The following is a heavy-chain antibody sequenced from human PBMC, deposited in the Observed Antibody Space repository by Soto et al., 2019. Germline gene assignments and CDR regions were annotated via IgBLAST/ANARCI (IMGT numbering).Heavy chain of an antibody. J-gene: IGHJ4*02. CDR1: GFTFSSYA. CDR2: ISDDGRNK. D-gene: IGHD2-15*01. CDR3: ARVPSSSGRAHFDY. V-gene: IGHV3-30*04. Sequence: QVQLVGSGGGVVQPGRSLSLSCAASGFTFSSYAMHWVRQAPGKGLEWVAVISDDGRNKYYEDSVKGRFTISRDNSKNTLYLQMNSLRAEDTAVYYCARVPSSSGRAHFDYWGQGTLVTVSS.